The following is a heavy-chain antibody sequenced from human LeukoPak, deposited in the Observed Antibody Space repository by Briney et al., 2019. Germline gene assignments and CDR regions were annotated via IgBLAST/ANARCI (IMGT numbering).Heavy chain of an antibody. D-gene: IGHD1-14*01. CDR2: IYYTGCT. CDR1: GHSISSYY. CDR3: ARTDRGGSPSDC. Sequence: SDTLSLTCTVSGHSISSYYWSWMRQPPGKELEYMGYIYYTGCTNDNPSLKSRDTISVHTSKNQFSLKLDSVTAADTAVYFCARTDRGGSPSDCWGGGTLVTVSS. J-gene: IGHJ4*02. V-gene: IGHV4-59*08.